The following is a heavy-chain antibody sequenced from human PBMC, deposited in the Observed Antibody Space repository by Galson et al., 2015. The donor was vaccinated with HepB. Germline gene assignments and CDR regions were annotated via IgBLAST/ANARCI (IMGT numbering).Heavy chain of an antibody. Sequence: SLSLSCAASGFTFSSYGMHWVRQAPGKGLEWVAVISYDGSNKYYAGPVKGRFTISRDNSKNTLYLQMNSLRAEDTAVYYCAKEIFHGGFGELLPNWFDPWGQGTLVTVSS. V-gene: IGHV3-30*18. CDR1: GFTFSSYG. D-gene: IGHD3-10*01. J-gene: IGHJ5*02. CDR2: ISYDGSNK. CDR3: AKEIFHGGFGELLPNWFDP.